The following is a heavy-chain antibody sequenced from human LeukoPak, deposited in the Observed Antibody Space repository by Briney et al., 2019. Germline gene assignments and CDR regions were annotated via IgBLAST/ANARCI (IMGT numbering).Heavy chain of an antibody. CDR1: GGSIRSSYYY. V-gene: IGHV4-39*07. J-gene: IGHJ6*02. Sequence: PSETLSLTCTVSGGSIRSSYYYWGWIRQPPGKGLEWIGSIYDSGSTNYNPSLKSRVTISVDTSKNQFSLKLSPVTAADTAVYYCARGRSNYYGMDVWGQGTTVTVSS. D-gene: IGHD1-26*01. CDR3: ARGRSNYYGMDV. CDR2: IYDSGST.